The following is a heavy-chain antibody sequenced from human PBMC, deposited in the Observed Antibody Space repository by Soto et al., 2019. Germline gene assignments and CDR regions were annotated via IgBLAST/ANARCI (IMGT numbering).Heavy chain of an antibody. J-gene: IGHJ6*02. CDR1: GGTFSSYA. CDR3: ARDLGCSGGSCYSYYYYGMDV. V-gene: IGHV1-69*06. D-gene: IGHD2-15*01. CDR2: IIPIFGTA. Sequence: ASVKVSCKASGGTFSSYAISWVRQAPGQGLEWMRGIIPIFGTANYAQKFQGRVTITADKSTRTAYMELSSLRSEDTAGYYCARDLGCSGGSCYSYYYYGMDVWAQGTTVPVSS.